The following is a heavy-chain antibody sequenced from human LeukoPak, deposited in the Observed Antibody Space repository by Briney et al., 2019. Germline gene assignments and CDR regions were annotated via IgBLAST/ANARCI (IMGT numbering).Heavy chain of an antibody. V-gene: IGHV3-11*01. CDR2: ISSSGSTI. D-gene: IGHD3-22*01. Sequence: GGSLRLSCAASGFTFSSYAMSWIRQAPGKGLEWVSYISSSGSTIYYADSVKGRFTISRDNAKNSLYLQMNSLRAEDTAVYYCARDQGYYDSSGYYGGYFDYWGQGTLVTVSS. CDR1: GFTFSSYA. J-gene: IGHJ4*02. CDR3: ARDQGYYDSSGYYGGYFDY.